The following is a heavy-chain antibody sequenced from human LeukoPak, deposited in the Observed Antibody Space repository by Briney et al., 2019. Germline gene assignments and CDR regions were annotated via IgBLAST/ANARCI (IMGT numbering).Heavy chain of an antibody. D-gene: IGHD3-10*01. CDR1: GGFLCIFY. Sequence: SETLSLPCTVSGGFLCIFYWRCLRDPPEGGGECGGCNSYSGSTNYNPSFKSRVTISVDTSKNQFSLKLSSVTAADTAVYYCARHVTYYYGSGRYRWFDPWGQRTLVTVSS. CDR3: ARHVTYYYGSGRYRWFDP. CDR2: NSYSGST. J-gene: IGHJ5*02. V-gene: IGHV4-59*08.